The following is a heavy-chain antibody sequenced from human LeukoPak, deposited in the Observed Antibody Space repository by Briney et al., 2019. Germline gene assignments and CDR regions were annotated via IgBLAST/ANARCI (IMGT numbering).Heavy chain of an antibody. CDR3: TTLVGAPTY. D-gene: IGHD1-26*01. CDR2: IKSKTDGGAT. CDR1: GXNFNYAW. Sequence: GGSLRLSCVASGXNFNYAWMTWVRQAPGKGPEWVGRIKSKTDGGATDYAAAVKGRFSISRDDSRSTVYLQMTSLKTEDTAVYFCTTLVGAPTYWGQGTLVTVSS. J-gene: IGHJ4*02. V-gene: IGHV3-15*01.